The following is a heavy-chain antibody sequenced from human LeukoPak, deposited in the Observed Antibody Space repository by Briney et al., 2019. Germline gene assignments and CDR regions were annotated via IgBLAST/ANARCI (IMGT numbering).Heavy chain of an antibody. D-gene: IGHD4-17*01. CDR3: ARAPDYGDYGFDY. CDR1: GGSISSGSYY. Sequence: SETLSLTCTVSGGSISSGSYYRSWIRQPAGKGLEWIGRIYTSGSTNYNPSLKSRVTISVDTSKNQFSLKLSSVTAADTAVYYCARAPDYGDYGFDYWGQGTLVTVSS. V-gene: IGHV4-61*02. CDR2: IYTSGST. J-gene: IGHJ4*02.